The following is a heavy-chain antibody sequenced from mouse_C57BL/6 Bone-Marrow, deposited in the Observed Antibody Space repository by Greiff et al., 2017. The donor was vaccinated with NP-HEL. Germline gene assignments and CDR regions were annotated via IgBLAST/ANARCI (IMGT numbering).Heavy chain of an antibody. CDR1: GFTFTDYY. CDR2: IRNKANGYTT. J-gene: IGHJ2*01. D-gene: IGHD2-3*01. CDR3: ARYTVYDGYFDY. V-gene: IGHV7-3*01. Sequence: EVQLVESGGGLVQPGGSLSLSCAASGFTFTDYYMRWVRQPPGKALEWLGFIRNKANGYTTEYSASVKGRFTISRDNSQRILYLQMNALRAEDSATYYCARYTVYDGYFDYWGQGTTLTVSS.